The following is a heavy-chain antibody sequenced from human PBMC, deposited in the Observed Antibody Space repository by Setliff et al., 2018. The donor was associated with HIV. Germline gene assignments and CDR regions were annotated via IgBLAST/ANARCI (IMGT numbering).Heavy chain of an antibody. Sequence: GASVKVSCKASGGTFRTYAISWVRQAPGQGLEWMGGIIPMLRVAKYAQNLQDRVTITADKSTGTAYMELSGLRSEGTAVYYCARGSNPTGNYDFYFLDVWG. J-gene: IGHJ6*03. CDR2: IIPMLRVA. V-gene: IGHV1-69*10. CDR3: ARGSNPTGNYDFYFLDV. D-gene: IGHD1-1*01. CDR1: GGTFRTYA.